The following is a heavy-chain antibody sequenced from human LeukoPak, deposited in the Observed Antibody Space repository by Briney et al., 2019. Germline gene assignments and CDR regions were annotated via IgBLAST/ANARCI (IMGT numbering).Heavy chain of an antibody. CDR3: ARETGITWRPGAFDI. CDR1: GFTFSSYS. CDR2: ISSSSSYI. J-gene: IGHJ3*02. Sequence: PGRSLRLSCAASGFTFSSYSMNWVRQAPGKGLEWVSSISSSSSYIYYADSVKGRFTISRDNAKNSLYLQMNSLRAEDTAVYYCARETGITWRPGAFDIWGQGTMVTVSS. V-gene: IGHV3-21*01. D-gene: IGHD3-10*01.